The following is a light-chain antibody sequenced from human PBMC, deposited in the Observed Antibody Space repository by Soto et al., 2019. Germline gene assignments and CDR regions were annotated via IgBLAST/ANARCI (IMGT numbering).Light chain of an antibody. V-gene: IGKV3-20*01. J-gene: IGKJ1*01. CDR3: QDYGSSART. Sequence: EIVFTHSPVTLSLSPVERVTLSCRASHSVPTTYLAWYQQKPGQSPRLLIYGASTRATGIPERFSGSGSGTDFTLTISRLEPEDFAVYYCQDYGSSARTCGQGTKGDIK. CDR1: HSVPTTY. CDR2: GAS.